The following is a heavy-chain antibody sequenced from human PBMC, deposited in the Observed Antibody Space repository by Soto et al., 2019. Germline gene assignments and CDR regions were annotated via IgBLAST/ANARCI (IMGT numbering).Heavy chain of an antibody. D-gene: IGHD3-10*01. CDR2: INPNSGGT. CDR1: GYTFTGYY. Sequence: ASVKVSCKASGYTFTGYYMHWVRQAPGQGLEWMGWINPNSGGTNYAQKFQGRVTMTRDTSISTAYMELSRLRSDDTAVYYCARDAVVRGVSVYGMDVWGQGTTVTVSS. J-gene: IGHJ6*02. V-gene: IGHV1-2*02. CDR3: ARDAVVRGVSVYGMDV.